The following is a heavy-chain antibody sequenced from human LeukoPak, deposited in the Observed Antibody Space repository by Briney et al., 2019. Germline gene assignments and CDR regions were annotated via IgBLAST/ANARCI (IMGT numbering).Heavy chain of an antibody. V-gene: IGHV3-23*01. CDR3: AKDRYYYDSSGYYSDATFDY. J-gene: IGHJ4*02. CDR2: ISGSGGST. Sequence: GGSLRLSCAASGFTFSSYAMSWVRQAPGKGLEWVSAISGSGGSTYYADSVKGRFTISRDNSKNTLYLQMSSLRAEDTAVYYCAKDRYYYDSSGYYSDATFDYWGQGTLVTVSS. CDR1: GFTFSSYA. D-gene: IGHD3-22*01.